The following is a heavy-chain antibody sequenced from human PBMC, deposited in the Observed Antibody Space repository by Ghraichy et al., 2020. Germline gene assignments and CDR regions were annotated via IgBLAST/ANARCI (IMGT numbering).Heavy chain of an antibody. CDR1: DGSISSYF. J-gene: IGHJ6*02. V-gene: IGHV4-59*01. CDR3: ARDGQPYGDYGRDWGGYYGMDV. Sequence: SETLSLTCTVSDGSISSYFWSWIRQPPGKGLEWIAYIHYSGTTNYNPSLRSRVTISVDTSKNQFSLKLSSVTAADTAVYYCARDGQPYGDYGRDWGGYYGMDVGGQGTTVTVSS. CDR2: IHYSGTT. D-gene: IGHD4-17*01.